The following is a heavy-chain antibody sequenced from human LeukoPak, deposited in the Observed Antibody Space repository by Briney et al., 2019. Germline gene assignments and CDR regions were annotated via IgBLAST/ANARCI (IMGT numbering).Heavy chain of an antibody. CDR1: GFTFSSYS. D-gene: IGHD3-9*01. V-gene: IGHV3-48*01. CDR3: ARDRFDWLLDY. Sequence: GGSLRLSCAASGFTFSSYSMNWVRQAPGKGLEWVSYISSSSSTIYYADSVKGRFTISRDNAKNSLYLQMNSLRAEDTAVYYCARDRFDWLLDYWGQGTLVTVSS. J-gene: IGHJ4*02. CDR2: ISSSSSTI.